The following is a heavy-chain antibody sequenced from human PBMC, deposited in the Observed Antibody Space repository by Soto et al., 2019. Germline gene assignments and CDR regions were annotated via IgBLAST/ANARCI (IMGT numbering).Heavy chain of an antibody. Sequence: GGSLRLSCAASGFTFSSYAVSWVRQAPGKGLEWVSAISGSGGSTYYADSVKGRFTISRDNSKNTLYLQMNSLRAEDTAVYYCAKQDRGWNYRPRGYYYYGMDVWGQGTTVTVSS. J-gene: IGHJ6*02. D-gene: IGHD1-7*01. CDR2: ISGSGGST. V-gene: IGHV3-23*01. CDR3: AKQDRGWNYRPRGYYYYGMDV. CDR1: GFTFSSYA.